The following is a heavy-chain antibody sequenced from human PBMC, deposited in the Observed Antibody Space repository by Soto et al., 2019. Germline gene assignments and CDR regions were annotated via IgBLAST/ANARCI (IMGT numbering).Heavy chain of an antibody. D-gene: IGHD3-22*01. CDR3: ARGVYYDSSGSRNYHYYGMDA. Sequence: QVQLVQSGTEVKKPGASVRVSCKDSGYTFTSYGISWVRQAPGQGLEWMGWISPYDDNTNYAQNLQGRVTMTTDTSTRTAYMELRSLRSDDTAVYYCARGVYYDSSGSRNYHYYGMDAWGQGTTVTVS. V-gene: IGHV1-18*01. J-gene: IGHJ6*02. CDR2: ISPYDDNT. CDR1: GYTFTSYG.